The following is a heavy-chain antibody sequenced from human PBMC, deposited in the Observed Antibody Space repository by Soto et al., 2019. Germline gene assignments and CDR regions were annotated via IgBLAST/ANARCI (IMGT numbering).Heavy chain of an antibody. D-gene: IGHD6-19*01. CDR3: AKGADSSGFSPLYYYYYYMDV. CDR2: IKQDGSEK. Sequence: GGSLRLSCAASGFTFSSYWMSWVRQAPGKGLEWVANIKQDGSEKYYVDSVKGRFTISRDNSKNTLYLQMNSLRAEDTAVYYCAKGADSSGFSPLYYYYYYMDVWGKGTTVTVSS. CDR1: GFTFSSYW. J-gene: IGHJ6*03. V-gene: IGHV3-7*03.